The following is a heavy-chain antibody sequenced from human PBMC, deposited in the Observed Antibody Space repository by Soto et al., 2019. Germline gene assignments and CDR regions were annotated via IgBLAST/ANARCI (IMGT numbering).Heavy chain of an antibody. Sequence: EVQLVESGGGLVQPGRSLRLSCVASGFTADDYAMHWVRQAPGKGLARVSGISSNSDTIDYADSVKGRFTISRDNAKNSLFLQMNSRRPEDTALYYCAKDMKWGGMTTIHYFDSWGQGTLVTVSS. CDR1: GFTADDYA. V-gene: IGHV3-9*02. CDR3: AKDMKWGGMTTIHYFDS. D-gene: IGHD4-17*01. CDR2: ISSNSDTI. J-gene: IGHJ4*02.